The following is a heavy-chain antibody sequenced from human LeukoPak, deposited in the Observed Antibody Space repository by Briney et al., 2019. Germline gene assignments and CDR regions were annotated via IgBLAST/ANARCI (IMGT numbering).Heavy chain of an antibody. J-gene: IGHJ5*02. D-gene: IGHD3-3*01. CDR3: ARGVSYDFWSGYPAARFWFDP. CDR2: IYYSGST. CDR1: GGSISSHY. Sequence: SETLSLTCTVSGGSISSHYWSWIRQPPGKGLEWIGYIYYSGSTNYNPSLKSRVTISVATSKNQFSLKLSSVTAADTAVYYCARGVSYDFWSGYPAARFWFDPWGQGTLVTVSS. V-gene: IGHV4-59*11.